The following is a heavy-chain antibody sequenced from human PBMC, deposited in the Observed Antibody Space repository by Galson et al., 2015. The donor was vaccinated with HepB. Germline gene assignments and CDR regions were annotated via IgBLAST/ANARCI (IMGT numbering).Heavy chain of an antibody. CDR3: ARVFGTQEPATMYPLGYYGMDV. J-gene: IGHJ6*02. Sequence: SLRLSCAASGVAFSNFAMHWVRQAPGKGLEWVAIISYDGSNEYYGDSVKGRFTISRDNSKSTLYLQMNSLRDEDTAVYYCARVFGTQEPATMYPLGYYGMDVWGQGTTVTVSS. CDR1: GVAFSNFA. D-gene: IGHD2-2*01. CDR2: ISYDGSNE. V-gene: IGHV3-30*04.